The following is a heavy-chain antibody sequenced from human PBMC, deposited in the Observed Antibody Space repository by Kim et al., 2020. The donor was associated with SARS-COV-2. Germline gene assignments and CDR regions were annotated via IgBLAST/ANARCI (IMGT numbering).Heavy chain of an antibody. CDR3: ARDQYSGYGGFDY. J-gene: IGHJ4*02. V-gene: IGHV1-69*01. D-gene: IGHD5-12*01. Sequence: NYAQKFQGRVTITADESTSTAYMELSSLRSEDTAVYYCARDQYSGYGGFDYWGQGTLVTVSS.